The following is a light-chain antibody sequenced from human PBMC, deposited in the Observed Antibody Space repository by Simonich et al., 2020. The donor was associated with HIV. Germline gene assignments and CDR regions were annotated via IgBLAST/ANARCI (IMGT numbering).Light chain of an antibody. J-gene: IGLJ3*02. CDR2: EVS. CDR1: SSDVGGYKY. Sequence: QSALTQPPSGSGSPGQPFPISCTGTSSDVGGYKYVSWYQKHPGKAPKLMIYEVSMRPAGVPDRFSGSKSGNTASLTVSGLQAEDEADYYCSSYAGSNNWVFGGGTKLTVL. CDR3: SSYAGSNNWV. V-gene: IGLV2-8*01.